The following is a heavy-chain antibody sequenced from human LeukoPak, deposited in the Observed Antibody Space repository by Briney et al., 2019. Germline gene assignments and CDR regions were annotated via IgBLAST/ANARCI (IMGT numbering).Heavy chain of an antibody. J-gene: IGHJ4*02. D-gene: IGHD5-18*01. CDR3: AKEPSGYSYGYSEY. CDR2: ISYDGSNK. CDR1: GFTFSSYG. V-gene: IGHV3-30*18. Sequence: PGRSLRLSCAASGFTFSSYGMHWVRQAPGKGLEGVAVISYDGSNKYYADSVKGRFTISRDNSKNTLYLQMNSLRAEDTAVYYCAKEPSGYSYGYSEYWGQGTLVTVSS.